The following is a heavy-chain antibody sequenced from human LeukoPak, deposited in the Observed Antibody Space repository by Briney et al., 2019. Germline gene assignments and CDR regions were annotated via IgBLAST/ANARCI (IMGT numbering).Heavy chain of an antibody. Sequence: GGSLGLSCAASGFTVSSSYMSWVRQAPGKGLEWVSVIYSGGSTYYADSVKGRFTISRDNSKNTLYLQMNSLRAEDTAVYYCARENRYNWFDPWGQGTLVTVSS. CDR1: GFTVSSSY. J-gene: IGHJ5*02. CDR2: IYSGGST. V-gene: IGHV3-66*01. CDR3: ARENRYNWFDP.